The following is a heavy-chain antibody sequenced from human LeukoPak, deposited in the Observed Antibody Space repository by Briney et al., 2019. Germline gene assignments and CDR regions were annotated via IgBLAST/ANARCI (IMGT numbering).Heavy chain of an antibody. Sequence: GGSLRLSCAASGFSFTTYWMSWVRQAPGKGLEWVANIKQDGTEKYYVDSVKGRFTISRENAENSLYLQMNSLRAEDTAVYYCAREGCSSTSCYGGVDYWGQGTLVTVSS. CDR3: AREGCSSTSCYGGVDY. J-gene: IGHJ4*02. CDR2: IKQDGTEK. CDR1: GFSFTTYW. V-gene: IGHV3-7*01. D-gene: IGHD2-2*01.